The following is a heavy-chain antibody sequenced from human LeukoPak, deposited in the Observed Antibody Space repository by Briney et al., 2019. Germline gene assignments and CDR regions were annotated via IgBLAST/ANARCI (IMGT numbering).Heavy chain of an antibody. CDR1: GFTFSSYA. J-gene: IGHJ4*02. CDR2: ISGSGGST. Sequence: PGGSLRLSCAASGFTFSSYAMSWVRQAPGKGLEWVSAISGSGGSTYYADSVKGRFTISRDNARNLVHLQMNSLRDEDTAVYYCASKLYGDLLDYWGQGTLVTVSS. D-gene: IGHD4-17*01. CDR3: ASKLYGDLLDY. V-gene: IGHV3-23*01.